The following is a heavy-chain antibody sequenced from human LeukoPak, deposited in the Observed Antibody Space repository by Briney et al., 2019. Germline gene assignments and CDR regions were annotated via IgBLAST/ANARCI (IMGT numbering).Heavy chain of an antibody. J-gene: IGHJ4*02. CDR3: ARDILPSYSGYDRTLPDY. CDR1: GYTFTSYY. CDR2: INPSGGST. V-gene: IGHV1-46*01. Sequence: ASVKVSCKASGYTFTSYYMHWVRQAPGQGLEWMGIINPSGGSTSYAQKFQGRVTMTRDTSASTVYMELSSLTSEDTAVYYCARDILPSYSGYDRTLPDYWGQGTLVTVSS. D-gene: IGHD5-12*01.